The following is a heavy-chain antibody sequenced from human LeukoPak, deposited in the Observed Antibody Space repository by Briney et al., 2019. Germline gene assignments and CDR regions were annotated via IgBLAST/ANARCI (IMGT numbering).Heavy chain of an antibody. J-gene: IGHJ6*02. CDR1: GFTFSDYY. V-gene: IGHV3-11*01. CDR3: ARALNTGMDV. CDR2: ISSSGSTI. D-gene: IGHD2/OR15-2a*01. Sequence: GGSLRLSCAASGFTFSDYYMSWIRQAPGKGLEWVSYISSSGSTIYYADFVKGRFTISRDNAQNLLYLQMNSLRAEDTAIYYCARALNTGMDVWGRGTTVTVSS.